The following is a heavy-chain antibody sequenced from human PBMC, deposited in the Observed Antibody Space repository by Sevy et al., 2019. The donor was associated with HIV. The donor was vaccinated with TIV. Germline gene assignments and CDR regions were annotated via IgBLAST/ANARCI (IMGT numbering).Heavy chain of an antibody. J-gene: IGHJ4*02. CDR2: IYFTGNT. CDR3: GGDSTTRPRVLDY. CDR1: GGSISSYF. Sequence: SETLSLTCSVSGGSISSYFWTWVRQSPGKGLEWIGNIYFTGNTDYSPSLKSRVTLSLDTSKSQFSLTLKSVTAADTGIYFCGGDSTTRPRVLDYWGQGTLVTVSS. D-gene: IGHD1-1*01. V-gene: IGHV4-59*03.